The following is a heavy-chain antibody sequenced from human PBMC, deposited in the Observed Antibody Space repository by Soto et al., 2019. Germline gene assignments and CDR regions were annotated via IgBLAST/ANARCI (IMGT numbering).Heavy chain of an antibody. CDR3: ARTPDSYDSSGYYYYYGMDV. Sequence: SETLSLTCAVSGGSISSSNWWSWVRQPPGKGLEWIGEIYHSGSTNYNPSLKSRVTISVDKSKNQFSLKLSSVTAADTAVYYCARTPDSYDSSGYYYYYGMDVWGQGTTVTVYS. D-gene: IGHD3-22*01. CDR1: GGSISSSNW. CDR2: IYHSGST. J-gene: IGHJ6*02. V-gene: IGHV4-4*02.